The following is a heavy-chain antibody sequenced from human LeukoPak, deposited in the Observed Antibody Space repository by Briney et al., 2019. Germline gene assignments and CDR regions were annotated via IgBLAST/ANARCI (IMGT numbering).Heavy chain of an antibody. J-gene: IGHJ4*02. CDR1: GFTFSNAW. CDR3: LRDWYGSGSYWQIRESYFDY. CDR2: IKSKTDGGTT. D-gene: IGHD3-10*01. V-gene: IGHV3-15*01. Sequence: GGSLTLSCAASGFTFSNAWMSWVRQAPGKGLEWVGRIKSKTDGGTTDYAAPVKGRFTISRDDSKNTLYQQMNSLKTEDTAVYYCLRDWYGSGSYWQIRESYFDYWGQGTLVTVSS.